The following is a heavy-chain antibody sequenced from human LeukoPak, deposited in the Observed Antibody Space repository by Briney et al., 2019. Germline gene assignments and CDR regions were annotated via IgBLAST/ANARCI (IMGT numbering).Heavy chain of an antibody. CDR3: ARGFTIFGPFDY. D-gene: IGHD3-3*01. Sequence: SVRVSCYASGYRFIDYLIHWVRQAPGQGLEWMGGIIPIFGTANYVQKFQGRVTITADKSTSTAYMELSSLRSEDTAVYYCARGFTIFGPFDYWGQGTLVTVSS. V-gene: IGHV1-69*06. J-gene: IGHJ4*02. CDR2: IIPIFGTA. CDR1: GYRFIDYL.